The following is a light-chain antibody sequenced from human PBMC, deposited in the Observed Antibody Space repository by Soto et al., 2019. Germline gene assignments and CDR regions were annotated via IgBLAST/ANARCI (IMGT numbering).Light chain of an antibody. CDR3: QQYNDWPRT. CDR2: DAS. J-gene: IGKJ1*01. Sequence: EIVMTQSPVTLFVSPGERATLSCRASQSVGSNLAWYQQKPGQAPRLLIYDASTRATGIPVRFSGSGSGTEFTLTISSLQSEDLAVYYCQQYNDWPRTFGQGTKVQIK. CDR1: QSVGSN. V-gene: IGKV3-15*01.